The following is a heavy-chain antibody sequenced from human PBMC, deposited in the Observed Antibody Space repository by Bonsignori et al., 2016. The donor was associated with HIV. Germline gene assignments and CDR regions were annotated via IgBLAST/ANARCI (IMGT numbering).Heavy chain of an antibody. CDR1: GYNFTTYW. J-gene: IGHJ3*02. D-gene: IGHD1-26*01. CDR2: IYPGDSDT. Sequence: EVQLEQSGAEVKKPGESLKISCKGSGYNFTTYWVGWVRQMPGKGLEWMGIIYPGDSDTTYSPSFQGQVTISADKSVRTAYLQWSSLKASDTALYYCARIPFKGGDFDIWGQGTMVTVSS. CDR3: ARIPFKGGDFDI. V-gene: IGHV5-51*03.